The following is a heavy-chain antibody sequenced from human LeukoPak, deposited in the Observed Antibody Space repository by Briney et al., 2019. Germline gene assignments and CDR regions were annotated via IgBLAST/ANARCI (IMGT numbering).Heavy chain of an antibody. J-gene: IGHJ4*02. Sequence: GGSLRLPCSASGFTFISCSVKWVLQAPGEGLEWGSSISSSSSNIYYADSVKGRFTISRDNAKNSLYLQMNSLRAEDTAVYHCARGKSSIGYGSEDYWGQGTLVTVSS. V-gene: IGHV3-21*01. CDR3: ARGKSSIGYGSEDY. CDR2: ISSSSSNI. CDR1: GFTFISCS. D-gene: IGHD6-13*01.